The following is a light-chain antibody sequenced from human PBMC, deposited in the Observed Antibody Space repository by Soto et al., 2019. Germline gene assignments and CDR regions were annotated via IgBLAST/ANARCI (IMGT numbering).Light chain of an antibody. V-gene: IGKV1-9*01. Sequence: IQLTQSPSSLSASVGDRVTITCRASQGISSYLAWYQQKPGGAPKLLIYAASTLQSGVPSRFSGRGSGTDFTLTISSLQPEDFATYYCQQLNNYIFTFGPGTKVDIK. J-gene: IGKJ3*01. CDR2: AAS. CDR1: QGISSY. CDR3: QQLNNYIFT.